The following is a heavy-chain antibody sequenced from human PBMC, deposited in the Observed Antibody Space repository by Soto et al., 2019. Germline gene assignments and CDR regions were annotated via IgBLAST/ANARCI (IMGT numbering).Heavy chain of an antibody. J-gene: IGHJ4*02. CDR3: ARSRNSAVADSFDF. Sequence: QVQVVESGGGVVQPGRSLRLSCAASGFTFSRYAIHWVRQAPGKGLGWVAVISRDGSNKYYVDSVKGRFTISRDNSKNTLYLQMNSLSDEDTAVYYCARSRNSAVADSFDFWGQGTLVTVSS. D-gene: IGHD3-10*01. V-gene: IGHV3-30*04. CDR1: GFTFSRYA. CDR2: ISRDGSNK.